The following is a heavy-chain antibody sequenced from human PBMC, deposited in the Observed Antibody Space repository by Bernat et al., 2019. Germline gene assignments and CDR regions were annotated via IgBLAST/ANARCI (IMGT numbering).Heavy chain of an antibody. CDR3: ARGDRGGDDGDLYCYYYGMDV. CDR1: GYTFTGYY. CDR2: INPNSGGT. D-gene: IGHD4-17*01. J-gene: IGHJ6*02. Sequence: QVQLVQSGAEVKKPGASVKVSCKASGYTFTGYYMHWVRQAPGQGLEWMGWINPNSGGTNYAQKFQGWVTMTRDTSISTAYMELSRLRSDDTAVYYCARGDRGGDDGDLYCYYYGMDVWGQGTTVTVSS. V-gene: IGHV1-2*04.